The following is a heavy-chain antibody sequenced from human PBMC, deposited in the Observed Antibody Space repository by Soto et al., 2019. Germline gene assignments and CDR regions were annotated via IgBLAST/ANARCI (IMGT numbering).Heavy chain of an antibody. Sequence: PGESLKISCKGSGYSFTSYWIGWVRQMPGKGLEWMGIIYPGDSDTRYSPSFQGQVTISADKSISTAYLQWSSLRASDTAMYYCARREIYYGSGSYRYDFDYWGPGTLVTVSS. CDR3: ARREIYYGSGSYRYDFDY. CDR2: IYPGDSDT. D-gene: IGHD3-10*01. CDR1: GYSFTSYW. V-gene: IGHV5-51*01. J-gene: IGHJ4*02.